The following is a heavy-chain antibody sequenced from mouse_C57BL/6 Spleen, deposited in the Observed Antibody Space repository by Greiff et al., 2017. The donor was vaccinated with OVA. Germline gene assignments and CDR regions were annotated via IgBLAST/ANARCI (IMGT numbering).Heavy chain of an antibody. CDR1: GYTFTEYT. D-gene: IGHD2-1*01. Sequence: QVQLQQSGAELVKPGASVKLSCKASGYTFTEYTIHWVKQRSGQGLEWIGWFYPGSGSIKYNEKFKDKATLTAEKSSSTVYMELSRLTSEDSAVYFCARHERGNYYGNYDAMDYWGQGTSVTVSS. V-gene: IGHV1-62-2*01. CDR3: ARHERGNYYGNYDAMDY. J-gene: IGHJ4*01. CDR2: FYPGSGSI.